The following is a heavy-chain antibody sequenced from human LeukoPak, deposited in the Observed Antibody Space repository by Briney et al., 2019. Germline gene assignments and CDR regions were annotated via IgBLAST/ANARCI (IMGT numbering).Heavy chain of an antibody. CDR1: GGSFSGYY. Sequence: PSETLSLTCAVYGGSFSGYYWSWLRQPPGKGLEWIGEINHSGSTNYNPSLKSRVTISVDTSKNQFSLKLSSVTAADTAVYYCARGGPFYSSGCPLDYWGQGTLVTVSS. CDR3: ARGGPFYSSGCPLDY. J-gene: IGHJ4*02. V-gene: IGHV4-34*01. CDR2: INHSGST. D-gene: IGHD6-19*01.